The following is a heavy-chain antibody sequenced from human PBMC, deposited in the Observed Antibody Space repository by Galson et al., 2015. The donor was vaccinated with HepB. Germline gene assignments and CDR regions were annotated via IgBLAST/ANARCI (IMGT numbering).Heavy chain of an antibody. CDR1: GYTFTSYG. Sequence: SVKVSCKASGYTFTSYGISWVRQAPGQGLEWMGWISAYNGNTNYAQKLQDRVTMTTDTSTNTAYMELRSVRSDDTAVYYCARDDGIAAAGLFDFWGQGTLVTVSS. J-gene: IGHJ4*02. CDR3: ARDDGIAAAGLFDF. V-gene: IGHV1-18*04. CDR2: ISAYNGNT. D-gene: IGHD6-13*01.